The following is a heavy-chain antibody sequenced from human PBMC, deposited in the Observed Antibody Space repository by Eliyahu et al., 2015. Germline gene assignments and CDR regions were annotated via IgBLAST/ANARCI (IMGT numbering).Heavy chain of an antibody. V-gene: IGHV4-39*07. CDR2: IYYSGST. CDR1: GGSISSSSYY. J-gene: IGHJ4*02. Sequence: QLQLQESGPGLVKPSETLSLTCTVSGGSISSSSYYWGWIRQPPGKGLEWIGSIYYSGSTYYNPSLKSRVTISVDTSKNQFSLKLSSVTAADTAVYYCARELVEMATITTGVDYWGQGTLVTVSS. D-gene: IGHD5-24*01. CDR3: ARELVEMATITTGVDY.